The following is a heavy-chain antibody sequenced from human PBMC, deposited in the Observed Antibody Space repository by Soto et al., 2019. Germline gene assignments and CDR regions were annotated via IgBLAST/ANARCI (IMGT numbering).Heavy chain of an antibody. D-gene: IGHD6-13*01. CDR2: IKSKAAGGTA. Sequence: EGQLVESGGRLVTPGGSLRLSCAVTGLTFTDAWMNWMRQAPGKGPEWVGRIKSKAAGGTADYAAAVKDRFTMSRDDSKNMLYLQMNSLKSADTAVYYCSSGMAAGTYWGQGTLVTVSS. CDR3: SSGMAAGTY. CDR1: GLTFTDAW. V-gene: IGHV3-15*07. J-gene: IGHJ4*02.